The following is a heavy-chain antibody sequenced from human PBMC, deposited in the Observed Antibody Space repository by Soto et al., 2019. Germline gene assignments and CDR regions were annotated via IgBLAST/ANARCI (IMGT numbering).Heavy chain of an antibody. D-gene: IGHD6-19*01. CDR2: INHSGST. Sequence: SETLSLTCAVYGGSFSGYYWSWIRQPPGKGLEWIGEINHSGSTNYNPSLKSRVTISVDTSKNQFSLKLSSVTAADTAVYYCARVRLAVAGTGYYYYYGMDVWGQGTTVTVSS. J-gene: IGHJ6*02. CDR3: ARVRLAVAGTGYYYYYGMDV. CDR1: GGSFSGYY. V-gene: IGHV4-34*01.